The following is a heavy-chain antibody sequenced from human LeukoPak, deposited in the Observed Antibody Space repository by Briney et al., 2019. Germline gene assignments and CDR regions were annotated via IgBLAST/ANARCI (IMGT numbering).Heavy chain of an antibody. V-gene: IGHV4-39*01. CDR2: MYYSGNT. D-gene: IGHD3-10*01. CDR3: ARQEYSFGSGSYYPPTTPFDY. Sequence: SETLSLTCTVSGGSISSSSFYWGWIRQPPGKGLEWIGSMYYSGNTYYNPSLKSRVAISVDTSKNQFSLKLNSVTAADTAVYYCARQEYSFGSGSYYPPTTPFDYWGPGTLVTVSS. J-gene: IGHJ4*02. CDR1: GGSISSSSFY.